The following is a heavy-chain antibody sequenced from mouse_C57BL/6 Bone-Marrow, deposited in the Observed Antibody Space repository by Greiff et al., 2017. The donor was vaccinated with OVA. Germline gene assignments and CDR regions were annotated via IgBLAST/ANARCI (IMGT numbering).Heavy chain of an antibody. J-gene: IGHJ2*01. V-gene: IGHV1-50*01. Sequence: QVQLQQPGAELVKPGASVKLSCKASGYTFTSYWMQWVKQRPGQGLEWIGEIDPSDSYTNYNQKVKGKATLTVDTSSSTAYMQLSSLTSEDSAVYYCARRRSSYPFDYWGQGTTLTVSS. CDR3: ARRRSSYPFDY. CDR1: GYTFTSYW. CDR2: IDPSDSYT. D-gene: IGHD1-1*01.